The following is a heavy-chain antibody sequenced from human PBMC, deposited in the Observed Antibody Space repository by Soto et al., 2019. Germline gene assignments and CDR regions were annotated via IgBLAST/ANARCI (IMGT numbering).Heavy chain of an antibody. V-gene: IGHV3-9*01. D-gene: IGHD6-19*01. CDR3: AKDKLGSGWYVAHLFDY. CDR2: ISWNSGSI. CDR1: GFTFDDYA. J-gene: IGHJ4*02. Sequence: GGSLRLSCAASGFTFDDYAMHWVRQAPGKGLEWVSGISWNSGSIGYADSVKGRFTISRDNAKNSLYLQMNSLRAEDTALYYCAKDKLGSGWYVAHLFDYWGQGTLVTVSS.